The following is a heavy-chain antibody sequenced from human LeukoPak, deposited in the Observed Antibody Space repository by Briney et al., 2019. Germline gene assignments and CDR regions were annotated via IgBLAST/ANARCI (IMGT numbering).Heavy chain of an antibody. J-gene: IGHJ3*02. V-gene: IGHV4-59*13. CDR1: GGSISSYY. CDR3: ARVPGYYDFWGGYYHDAFDI. Sequence: PSETLSLTCTVSGGSISSYYWSWIRQPPGKGLEWIGYIYYSGSTNYNPSLKSRVTISVDTSKNQFSLKLSSVTAADTAVYYCARVPGYYDFWGGYYHDAFDIWGQGTMVTVSS. D-gene: IGHD3-3*01. CDR2: IYYSGST.